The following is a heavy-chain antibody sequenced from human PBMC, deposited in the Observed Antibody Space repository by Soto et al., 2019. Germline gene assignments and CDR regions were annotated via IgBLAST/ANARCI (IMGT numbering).Heavy chain of an antibody. CDR3: ARAVAVPADFNY. J-gene: IGHJ4*02. CDR1: GYTFTGYA. CDR2: INAGNGNT. V-gene: IGHV1-3*05. Sequence: QVQLVQSGAEEKKPGASVKVSCKASGYTFTGYAMHWVRQAPGQRLEWMGWINAGNGNTTYSQKFQGRVTITRDTPAGAAYRGMSSLSSEDTAVNYCARAVAVPADFNYWGQGPLVTVPS. D-gene: IGHD6-19*01.